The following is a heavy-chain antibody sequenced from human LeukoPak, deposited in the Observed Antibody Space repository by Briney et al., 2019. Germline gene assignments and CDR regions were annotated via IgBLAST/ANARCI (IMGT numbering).Heavy chain of an antibody. V-gene: IGHV1-46*01. Sequence: ASVKVSCKASGYTFTSYYLHRVRQAPGQGLEWMGIINPGGDTTTYAQKFQGRVTMTRDTSTSTFYMELSSLRSEDTAVYYCARVSCSGGSCSLDYWGQGTLVTVSS. J-gene: IGHJ4*02. D-gene: IGHD2-15*01. CDR3: ARVSCSGGSCSLDY. CDR2: INPGGDTT. CDR1: GYTFTSYY.